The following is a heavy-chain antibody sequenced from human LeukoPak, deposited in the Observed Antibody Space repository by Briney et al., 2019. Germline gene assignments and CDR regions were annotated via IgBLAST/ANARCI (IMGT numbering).Heavy chain of an antibody. CDR1: GFTFSRDW. CDR3: TRGSYYSNY. V-gene: IGHV3-74*01. J-gene: IGHJ4*02. CDR2: INADESST. Sequence: GGSLRLSCAASGFTFSRDWMHWVRQAPGRGLVWVSRINADESSTAYADSVKGRFIISRDNAKNTLYLQMNSLRVEDTAVYYCTRGSYYSNYWGQGTLVTVSS.